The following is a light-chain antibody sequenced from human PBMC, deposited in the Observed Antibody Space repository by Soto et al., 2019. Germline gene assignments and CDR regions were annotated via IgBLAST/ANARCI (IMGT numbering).Light chain of an antibody. CDR3: QHYNSYSEA. CDR1: QTISSW. CDR2: KAS. Sequence: DIHMAQAPSTLSGSGGEIVTITCRASQTISSWFAWYQQKPWKAPKLLIYKASTLKSGVTSRFSGSGYGTELTLTISSLQTDDFATYYCQHYNSYSEAFGQGTKVDIK. V-gene: IGKV1-5*03. J-gene: IGKJ1*01.